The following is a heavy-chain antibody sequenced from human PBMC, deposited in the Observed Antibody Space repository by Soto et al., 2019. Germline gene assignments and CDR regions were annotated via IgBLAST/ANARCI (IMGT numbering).Heavy chain of an antibody. Sequence: ASVKDSCKASGYTFTSYDINWVRQATGQGREWMGWMNPNSGNTGYAQKFQGRVTMTRNTSISTAYMELSSLRSEDTAVYYCARTSYATIRYFDWPDAFDIWGQGTMVTVSS. CDR2: MNPNSGNT. CDR1: GYTFTSYD. J-gene: IGHJ3*02. V-gene: IGHV1-8*01. D-gene: IGHD3-9*01. CDR3: ARTSYATIRYFDWPDAFDI.